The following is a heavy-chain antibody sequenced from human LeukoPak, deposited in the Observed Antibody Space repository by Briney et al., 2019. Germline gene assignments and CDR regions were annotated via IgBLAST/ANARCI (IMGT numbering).Heavy chain of an antibody. CDR2: INEDGGGR. D-gene: IGHD2-15*01. CDR1: GFTFTSYW. V-gene: IGHV3-7*01. Sequence: GGSLRLSCAASGFTFTSYWMTWVRQAPGKGLEWVANINEDGGGRYYVDSVKGRFTISRDNAENSVYLQMNSLRAEDTAVYYCAKGGPYCSGGSCYSGVDYWGQGTLVTVSS. CDR3: AKGGPYCSGGSCYSGVDY. J-gene: IGHJ4*02.